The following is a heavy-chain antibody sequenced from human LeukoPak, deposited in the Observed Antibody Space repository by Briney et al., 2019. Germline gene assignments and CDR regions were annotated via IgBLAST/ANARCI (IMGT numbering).Heavy chain of an antibody. CDR3: ARGGPPRDAFDI. V-gene: IGHV3-30-3*01. J-gene: IGHJ3*02. CDR2: ISYDGTNK. CDR1: GFTFGSYA. Sequence: GRSLRLPCAASGFTFGSYAMHWVRQAPGRGLEWVAGISYDGTNKYYADSVKGRFTISRDNSKNTLYLQMNSLRTDDTAVYYCARGGPPRDAFDIWGQGTMVTVSS. D-gene: IGHD3-16*01.